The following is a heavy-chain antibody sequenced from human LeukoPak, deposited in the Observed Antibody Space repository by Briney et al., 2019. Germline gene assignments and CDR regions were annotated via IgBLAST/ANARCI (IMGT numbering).Heavy chain of an antibody. V-gene: IGHV4-59*08. CDR1: GGSISSYY. J-gene: IGHJ5*02. CDR2: IYYSGST. Sequence: SETLSLTCTVSGGSISSYYWSWIRQPPGKGLEWLGYIYYSGSTNYNPSLKSRVTISVDTSKNQFSLKLSSVTAADTAVYYCARHEQILWFGEPPVWFDPWGQGTLVTVSS. CDR3: ARHEQILWFGEPPVWFDP. D-gene: IGHD3-10*01.